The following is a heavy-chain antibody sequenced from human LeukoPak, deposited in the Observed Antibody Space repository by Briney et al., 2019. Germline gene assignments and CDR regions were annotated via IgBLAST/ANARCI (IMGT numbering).Heavy chain of an antibody. CDR1: GFTVSSNY. Sequence: GGSLRLSCAASGFTVSSNYMSWVRQAPGKGLEWVSAISGSGGSTYYADSVKGRFTISRDNSKNTLYLQMNSLRAEDTAVYYCAKVTWEWKYMGFDYWGQGTLVTVSS. CDR2: ISGSGGST. CDR3: AKVTWEWKYMGFDY. D-gene: IGHD3-3*01. V-gene: IGHV3-23*01. J-gene: IGHJ4*02.